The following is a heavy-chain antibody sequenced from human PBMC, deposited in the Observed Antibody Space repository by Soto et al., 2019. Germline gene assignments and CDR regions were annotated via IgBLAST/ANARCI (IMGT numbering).Heavy chain of an antibody. CDR2: IYYSGST. J-gene: IGHJ5*02. Sequence: SETLSLTCTVSGGSISSYYWSWIRQPPGKGLEWIGYIYYSGSTNYNPSLKSRVTISVDTSKNQFSLKLSSVTAADTAVYYCARDRAVAGIRWFDPWGQGTLVTVSS. V-gene: IGHV4-59*01. CDR1: GGSISSYY. D-gene: IGHD6-19*01. CDR3: ARDRAVAGIRWFDP.